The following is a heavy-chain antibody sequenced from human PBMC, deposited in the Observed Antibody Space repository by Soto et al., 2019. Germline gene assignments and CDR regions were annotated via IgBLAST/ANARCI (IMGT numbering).Heavy chain of an antibody. CDR3: ARHRHWGDYYYYMDV. CDR1: GGSISSSSYY. Sequence: QLQLQESGPGLVKPSETLSLTCTVSGGSISSSSYYWGWIRQPPGKGLEWIGSIYYSGSTYYNPSLKSRVTISVDTSKNQFSLKLSSVTAADTAVYYCARHRHWGDYYYYMDVWGKGTTVTVSS. V-gene: IGHV4-39*01. J-gene: IGHJ6*03. CDR2: IYYSGST. D-gene: IGHD7-27*01.